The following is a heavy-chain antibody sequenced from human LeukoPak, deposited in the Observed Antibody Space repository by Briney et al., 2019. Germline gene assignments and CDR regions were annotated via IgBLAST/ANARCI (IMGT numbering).Heavy chain of an antibody. V-gene: IGHV4-59*01. CDR3: ARSVVTLYWYFDL. CDR1: GGSISGYY. J-gene: IGHJ2*01. D-gene: IGHD4-23*01. CDR2: IYYSGST. Sequence: PSETLSLTCTVSGGSISGYYYNWIRQPPGKGLEWIGYIYYSGSTNYNPSLKSRVTISLDTSKNQFSLKLSSETTAHTAVYYCARSVVTLYWYFDLWGRGTLVTVSS.